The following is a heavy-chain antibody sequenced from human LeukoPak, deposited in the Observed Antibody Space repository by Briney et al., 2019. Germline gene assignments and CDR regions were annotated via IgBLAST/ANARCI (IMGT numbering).Heavy chain of an antibody. J-gene: IGHJ5*02. CDR1: GFTFSSYE. D-gene: IGHD1-26*01. CDR2: ISSSGTTI. V-gene: IGHV3-48*03. CDR3: AKAHPLEYSGSYYGSDNWFDP. Sequence: GGSLRLSCAASGFTFSSYEMNWVRQAPGKGLEWVSYISSSGTTIYYADSVRGRFTISRDNAKNSLYLQMNSLRAEDTAVYYCAKAHPLEYSGSYYGSDNWFDPWGQGTLVTVSS.